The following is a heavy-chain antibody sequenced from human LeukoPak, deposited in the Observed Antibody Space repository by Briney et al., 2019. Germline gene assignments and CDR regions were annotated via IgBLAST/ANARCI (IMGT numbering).Heavy chain of an antibody. V-gene: IGHV1-18*01. CDR3: ARVGYYDFWSGAQGRYYFDY. D-gene: IGHD3-3*01. Sequence: ASVKVSCKASGYTFTSYGISWVRQAPGQGLEWMGWISAYNGNTNYAQKLQGRVTMTTDTSTSTAYMELRSLRSGDTAVYYCARVGYYDFWSGAQGRYYFDYWGQGTLVTVSS. CDR1: GYTFTSYG. CDR2: ISAYNGNT. J-gene: IGHJ4*02.